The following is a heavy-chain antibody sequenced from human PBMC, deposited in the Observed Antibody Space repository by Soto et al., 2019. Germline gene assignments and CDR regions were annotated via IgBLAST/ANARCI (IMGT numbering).Heavy chain of an antibody. V-gene: IGHV3-21*01. Sequence: PGGSLRLSCAASGFTFSSYSMNWVRQAPGEGLEWVTSSSSSSSSYIYYADSVKCRFTISRDNAKNSRYLQMNSLRAEDTAVYYCARDTGYDFWSGPIDAYGMDVWGQGTTGTVSS. CDR2: SSSSSSSYI. CDR3: ARDTGYDFWSGPIDAYGMDV. D-gene: IGHD3-3*01. CDR1: GFTFSSYS. J-gene: IGHJ6*02.